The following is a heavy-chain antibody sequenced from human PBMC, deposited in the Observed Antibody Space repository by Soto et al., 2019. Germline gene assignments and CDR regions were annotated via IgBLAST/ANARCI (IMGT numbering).Heavy chain of an antibody. Sequence: GGSLSLSCAASGFTFSSYAMSWVRQAPGKGLEWVSAISGSGGSTYYADSVKGRFTISRDNSKNTLYLQMNSLRAEDTAVYYCAKVRYSGYDSFDYWGQGTLVTVSS. J-gene: IGHJ4*02. CDR3: AKVRYSGYDSFDY. CDR1: GFTFSSYA. V-gene: IGHV3-23*01. D-gene: IGHD5-12*01. CDR2: ISGSGGST.